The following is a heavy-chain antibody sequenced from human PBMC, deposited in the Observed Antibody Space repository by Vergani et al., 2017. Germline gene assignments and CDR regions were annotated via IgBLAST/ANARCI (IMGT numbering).Heavy chain of an antibody. D-gene: IGHD2-21*01. CDR1: GFTFSSYA. CDR2: ISGSGGNT. J-gene: IGHJ6*02. CDR3: AKARDLNCKGGNCYSYYYGLDL. V-gene: IGHV3-23*01. Sequence: EVQLLESGGNLIQPGGSLRLSCGASGFTFSSYAMTWVRLAPGKGLQWVSAISGSGGNTFYTDSVKGRFTISRDNSKDTLYLQMNSLRVEDTAIYYCAKARDLNCKGGNCYSYYYGLDLWRQGTTVTVSS.